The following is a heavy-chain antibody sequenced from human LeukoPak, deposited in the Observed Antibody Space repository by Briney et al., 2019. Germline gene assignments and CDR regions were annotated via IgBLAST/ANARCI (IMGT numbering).Heavy chain of an antibody. V-gene: IGHV1-18*01. J-gene: IGHJ4*02. D-gene: IGHD6-13*01. CDR1: GHTFTSYS. Sequence: ASVKVSCKPSGHTFTSYSITWVRQAPGQGLEWMGWISAYNGNTNYAQKLQGRVIMTTDTSTSTAYMELRSLRSDDTAVYYCARGGSSWYLFDYWGQGTLVTVSS. CDR2: ISAYNGNT. CDR3: ARGGSSWYLFDY.